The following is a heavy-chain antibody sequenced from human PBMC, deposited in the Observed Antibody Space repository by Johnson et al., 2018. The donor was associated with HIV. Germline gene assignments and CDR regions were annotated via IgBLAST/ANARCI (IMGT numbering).Heavy chain of an antibody. CDR3: AKYQSDYGDSEDDAYDV. D-gene: IGHD4-17*01. CDR1: GFRFSSHA. V-gene: IGHV3-23*04. Sequence: VQLVESGGDLEQPGGSLRLSCAASGFRFSSHAMIWVRQPPGKGLEWVSGIRGNGDSTFYADSVKGRFTMSRDNSKNTVYLQMNSLRAEDTAVYYCAKYQSDYGDSEDDAYDVWGLGTMVTVSS. CDR2: IRGNGDST. J-gene: IGHJ3*01.